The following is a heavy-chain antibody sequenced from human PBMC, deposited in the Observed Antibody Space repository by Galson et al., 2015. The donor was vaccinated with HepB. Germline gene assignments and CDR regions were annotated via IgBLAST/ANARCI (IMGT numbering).Heavy chain of an antibody. CDR2: IIPILGIA. CDR1: GGTFSSYT. Sequence: SVKVSCKASGGTFSSYTISWVRQAPGQGLEWMGRIIPILGIANYAQKFQGRVTITADKSTSTAYMELSSLRSEDTAVYYCARAGYYDSSGYYANDAFDICGQGTMVTVS. J-gene: IGHJ3*02. D-gene: IGHD3-22*01. V-gene: IGHV1-69*02. CDR3: ARAGYYDSSGYYANDAFDI.